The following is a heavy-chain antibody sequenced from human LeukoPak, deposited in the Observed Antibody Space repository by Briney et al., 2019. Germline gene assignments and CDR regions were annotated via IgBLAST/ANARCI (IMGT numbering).Heavy chain of an antibody. J-gene: IGHJ4*02. CDR3: ASGMGDY. V-gene: IGHV4-59*01. Sequence: SETLSLTCTVSGGSISSYYWSWIRQPPGKGLEWTGYIYYSGSTNYNPSLKSRVTISVDTSKNQFSLKLSSVTAADTAVYYCASGMGDYWGQGTLVTVSS. D-gene: IGHD1-26*01. CDR1: GGSISSYY. CDR2: IYYSGST.